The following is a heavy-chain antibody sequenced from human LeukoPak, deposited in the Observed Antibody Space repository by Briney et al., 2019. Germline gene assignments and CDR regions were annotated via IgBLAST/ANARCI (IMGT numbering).Heavy chain of an antibody. CDR2: INSDGSST. D-gene: IGHD5-18*01. CDR3: ARGTGYSYGPLGY. CDR1: GFTFSSYA. J-gene: IGHJ4*02. V-gene: IGHV3-74*01. Sequence: GGPLRLSCAASGFTFSSYAMSWVRQAPGKGLVWVSRINSDGSSTSYADSVKGRFTISRDNAKNTLYLQMNSLRAEDTAVYYCARGTGYSYGPLGYWGQGTLVTVSS.